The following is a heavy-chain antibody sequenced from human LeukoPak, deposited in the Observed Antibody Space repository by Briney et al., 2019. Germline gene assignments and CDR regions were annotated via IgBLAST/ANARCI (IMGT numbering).Heavy chain of an antibody. J-gene: IGHJ3*02. D-gene: IGHD3-3*01. CDR3: ARGWDLEWFQDAFDI. V-gene: IGHV1-2*02. Sequence: GASVKVSCKASGYTFTGYYMHWVRQAPGQGLEWMGWINPNSGGTNYAQKFQGRVTMTRDASISTAYMELSRLRSDDTAVYYCARGWDLEWFQDAFDIWGQGTMVTVSS. CDR2: INPNSGGT. CDR1: GYTFTGYY.